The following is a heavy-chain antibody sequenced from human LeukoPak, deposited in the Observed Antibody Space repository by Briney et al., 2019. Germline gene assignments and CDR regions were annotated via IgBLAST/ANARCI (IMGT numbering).Heavy chain of an antibody. CDR3: VRDRGERPFDY. Sequence: GGSLRLSCAASGFTFSSYSMNWVRQAPGKGLEWVSSISSSSSYIYYADSVKGRFTISRDNAKNSLYLQMNSLRAEDTAVYYCVRDRGERPFDYWGQGTLVTVSS. CDR2: ISSSSSYI. CDR1: GFTFSSYS. D-gene: IGHD3-16*01. J-gene: IGHJ4*02. V-gene: IGHV3-21*01.